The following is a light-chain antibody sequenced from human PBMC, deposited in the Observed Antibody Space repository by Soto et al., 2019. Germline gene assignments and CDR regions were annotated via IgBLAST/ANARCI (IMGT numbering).Light chain of an antibody. J-gene: IGLJ2*01. V-gene: IGLV2-8*01. CDR3: SSYAGINTDVV. CDR1: SSDVGGYGY. Sequence: QSVLTQPPSVSGSPGQSVTISCTGTSSDVGGYGYVSWYQQHPGKAPKLMIFEVTKRASGVPNRFSGSKSGNTASLTVSGLQAEDEADYYCSSYAGINTDVVFGGGTKLTVL. CDR2: EVT.